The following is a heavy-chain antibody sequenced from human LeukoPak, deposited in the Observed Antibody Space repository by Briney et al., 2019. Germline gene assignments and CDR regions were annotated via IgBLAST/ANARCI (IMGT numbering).Heavy chain of an antibody. V-gene: IGHV3-7*01. D-gene: IGHD3-22*01. CDR3: ARDADSYYYDSSGYLGYYFDY. CDR2: IKQDGSEK. J-gene: IGHJ4*02. CDR1: GGTFSSYW. Sequence: GSLLLSCAAAGGTFSSYWMSWVRQAPGKGLEWGANIKQDGSEKYYVDSVKGGLTISRDNAKNSLSLQTNSLRAEDPAVYYCARDADSYYYDSSGYLGYYFDYWGQGTLVTVSS.